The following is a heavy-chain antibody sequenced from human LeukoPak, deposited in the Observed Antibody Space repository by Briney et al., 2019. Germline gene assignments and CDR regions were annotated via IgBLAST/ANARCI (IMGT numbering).Heavy chain of an antibody. CDR1: GFTFTSYA. CDR3: AKERLGGNYGDYAVDY. V-gene: IGHV3-23*01. J-gene: IGHJ4*02. D-gene: IGHD4-17*01. Sequence: GGSLRLSCAASGFTFTSYAMSWVRQAPGKGLEWVSSVSGSGDGTYYAHSVKGRFTISRDNSKKTLDLHMDSLRAEDTAVYYCAKERLGGNYGDYAVDYWGQGALVTVSS. CDR2: VSGSGDGT.